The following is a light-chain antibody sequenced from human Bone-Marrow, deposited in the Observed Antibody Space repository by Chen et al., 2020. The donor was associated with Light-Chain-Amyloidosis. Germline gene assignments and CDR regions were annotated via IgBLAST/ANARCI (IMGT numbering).Light chain of an antibody. V-gene: IGLV2-23*01. J-gene: IGLJ2*01. Sequence: QSALPQPASVAGSVGQSITIPCTGTSTDVGHYNLVSWYQQHPGEAPKLMIYEDSERPSGVSNRFSGSKSGNTASLTISGLQTEDQADYYCCSSSDTDTLIFGTGTRLTVL. CDR2: EDS. CDR1: STDVGHYNL. CDR3: CSSSDTDTLI.